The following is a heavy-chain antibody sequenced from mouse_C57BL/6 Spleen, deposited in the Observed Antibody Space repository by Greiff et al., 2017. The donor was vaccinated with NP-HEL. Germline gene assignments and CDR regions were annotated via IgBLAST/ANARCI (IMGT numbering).Heavy chain of an antibody. V-gene: IGHV1-82*01. D-gene: IGHD1-1*01. CDR3: ARGATVVEYFDV. J-gene: IGHJ1*03. Sequence: VKVVESGPELVKPGASVKIFCKASGYAFSSSWMNWVKQRPGKGLEWIGRIYPGDGDTNYNGKFKGKATLTADKSSSTAYMQLSSLTSEDSAVYFCARGATVVEYFDVWGTGTTVTVSS. CDR2: IYPGDGDT. CDR1: GYAFSSSW.